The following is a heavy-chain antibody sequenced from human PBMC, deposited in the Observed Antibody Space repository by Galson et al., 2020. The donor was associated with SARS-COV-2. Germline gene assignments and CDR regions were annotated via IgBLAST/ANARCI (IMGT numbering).Heavy chain of an antibody. CDR3: VRDVSWSLDC. CDR2: ITGDGGYT. J-gene: IGHJ4*02. Sequence: GGSLRLSCAASGFSFSTYWMHWVRQAPGKGLVSVSRITGDGGYTNYADSVKGRFTISRDNSKNVLYLQMNSLRAEDTAVYYCVRDVSWSLDCWGQGALVTVSS. D-gene: IGHD2-15*01. CDR1: GFSFSTYW. V-gene: IGHV3-74*01.